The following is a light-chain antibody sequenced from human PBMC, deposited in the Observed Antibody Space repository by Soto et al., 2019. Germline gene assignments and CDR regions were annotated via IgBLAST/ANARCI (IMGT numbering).Light chain of an antibody. J-gene: IGKJ1*01. CDR3: QQYGANSPWK. CDR1: QSISNW. V-gene: IGKV1-5*03. Sequence: DIQVTQSPSTLSASVGDRVTITCRASQSISNWLAWYQQKPGKAPKVLIYKASSLESGVPSRFSGSGSGTEFTLTISSLQTEDFATYYCQQYGANSPWKFGQGTKVEIK. CDR2: KAS.